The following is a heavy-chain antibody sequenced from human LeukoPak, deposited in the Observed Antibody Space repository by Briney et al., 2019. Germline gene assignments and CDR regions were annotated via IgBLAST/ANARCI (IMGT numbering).Heavy chain of an antibody. CDR3: ATSGSGAFDI. D-gene: IGHD1-26*01. V-gene: IGHV3-72*01. Sequence: GGSLRLSCAASGFTFSDHYMDWVRQAPGKGLEWVGRSRNKANSYTTEYAASVKGRFTISRDDSKNSLYLQMNSLKTGDTAVYYCATSGSGAFDIWGQGTMVTVSS. CDR1: GFTFSDHY. J-gene: IGHJ3*02. CDR2: SRNKANSYTT.